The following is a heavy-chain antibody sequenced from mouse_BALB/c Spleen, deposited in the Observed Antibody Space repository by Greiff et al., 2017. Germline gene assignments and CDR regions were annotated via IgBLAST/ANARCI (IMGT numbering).Heavy chain of an antibody. CDR2: IRNKANGYTT. Sequence: EVQVVESGGGLVQPGGSLRLSCATSGFTFTGYYMSWVRQPPGKALEWLGFIRNKANGYTTEYSASVKGRFTISRDNSQSILYLQMNTLRAEDSATYYCARDRGTAYYFDYWGQGTTLTVSS. CDR3: ARDRGTAYYFDY. D-gene: IGHD1-2*01. J-gene: IGHJ2*01. CDR1: GFTFTGYY. V-gene: IGHV7-3*02.